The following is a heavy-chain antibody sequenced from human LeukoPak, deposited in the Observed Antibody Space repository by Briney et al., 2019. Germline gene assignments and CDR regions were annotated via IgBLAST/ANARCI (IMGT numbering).Heavy chain of an antibody. Sequence: GASVKVSCKASGYTFTGYYMHWVRQAPGQGLEWMGWINPNSGGTNYAQKFQGRVTMTRDTSISTAYMELSRLRSDDTAVYYCARVRGVNTYYDILTGYRPPNWFDPWGQGTLVTVSS. CDR3: ARVRGVNTYYDILTGYRPPNWFDP. D-gene: IGHD3-9*01. J-gene: IGHJ5*02. V-gene: IGHV1-2*02. CDR1: GYTFTGYY. CDR2: INPNSGGT.